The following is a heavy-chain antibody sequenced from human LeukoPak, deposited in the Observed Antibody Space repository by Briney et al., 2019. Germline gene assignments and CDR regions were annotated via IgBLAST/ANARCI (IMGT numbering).Heavy chain of an antibody. CDR1: GFTFSSYG. CDR2: IWYDGSDK. Sequence: GGSLRLSCAASGFTFSSYGMHWVRQAPGKGLEWVAVIWYDGSDKYYADSVKGRFTISRDNSKNTLYLQMNSLRVEDTAVYYCARDHDQYSNGFWGHGTLVTVSS. D-gene: IGHD5-18*01. J-gene: IGHJ4*01. V-gene: IGHV3-33*01. CDR3: ARDHDQYSNGF.